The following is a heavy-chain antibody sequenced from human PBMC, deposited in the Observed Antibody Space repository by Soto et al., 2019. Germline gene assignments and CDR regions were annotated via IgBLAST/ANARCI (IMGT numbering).Heavy chain of an antibody. CDR1: GGSISNAAYS. J-gene: IGHJ4*02. CDR2: IYPSGMP. Sequence: PSETLSLTCTVSGGSISNAAYSWSWIRQPPGKGLEWIGYIYPSGMPFYNPSLRSRVTISIDRSNDQFSLNLKSVTAADTAVYYCARDRGGYGLFGSWGQGTLVTVSS. D-gene: IGHD5-18*01. V-gene: IGHV4-30-2*01. CDR3: ARDRGGYGLFGS.